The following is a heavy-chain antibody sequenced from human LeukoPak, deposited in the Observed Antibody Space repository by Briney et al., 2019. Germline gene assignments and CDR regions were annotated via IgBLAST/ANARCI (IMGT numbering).Heavy chain of an antibody. CDR2: IKPAGSEK. J-gene: IGHJ5*02. V-gene: IGHV3-7*05. CDR1: GFTLSSYW. CDR3: VRGSSGTAIRGVSCAWFDP. Sequence: GGSLRLSCVASGFTLSSYWMTWVRQAPGKGLEWVAKIKPAGSEKCFVDAVRGRFTISRDNVMNSLYLHMNSLRDDDTAVYYCVRGSSGTAIRGVSCAWFDPWGQGTLVTVSS. D-gene: IGHD3-10*01.